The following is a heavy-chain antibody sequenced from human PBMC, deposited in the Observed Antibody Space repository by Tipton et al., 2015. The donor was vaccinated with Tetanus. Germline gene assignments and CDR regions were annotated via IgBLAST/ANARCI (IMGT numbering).Heavy chain of an antibody. CDR2: ISVYNGNT. V-gene: IGHV1-18*01. J-gene: IGHJ4*02. CDR1: GYTFSTFG. CDR3: ARVPTNPLAVDRPTDY. Sequence: QLVQSGPEVKKPGASVKVSCKASGYTFSTFGISWVRQAPGQGLEWIGWISVYNGNTNYGQNAQGRVTMTTDTPTSTAYMELRSLTSDDTAVYYCARVPTNPLAVDRPTDYWGQGTLVTVSS. D-gene: IGHD6-19*01.